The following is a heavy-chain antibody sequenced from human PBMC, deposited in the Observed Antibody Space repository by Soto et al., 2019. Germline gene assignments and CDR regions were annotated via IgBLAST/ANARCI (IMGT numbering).Heavy chain of an antibody. D-gene: IGHD5-12*01. J-gene: IGHJ4*02. CDR2: ISGSGGST. CDR3: AKDRNEYSGYDFSPYFDY. V-gene: IGHV3-23*01. Sequence: GGSLRLSCAASGFTFSSYAMSWVRQAPGKGLEWVSAISGSGGSTYYADSVKGRFTISRDNSKNTLYLQMNSLRAEDTAVYSCAKDRNEYSGYDFSPYFDYWGQGTLVTVSS. CDR1: GFTFSSYA.